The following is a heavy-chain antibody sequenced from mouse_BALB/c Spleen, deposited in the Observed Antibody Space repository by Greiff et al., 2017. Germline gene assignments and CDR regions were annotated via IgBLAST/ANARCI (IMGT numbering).Heavy chain of an antibody. J-gene: IGHJ4*01. V-gene: IGHV1S56*01. CDR1: GYTFTSYY. Sequence: QVQLKESGPELVKPGASVRISCKASGYTFTSYYIHWVKQRPGQGLEWIGWIYPGNVNTKYNEKFKGKATLTADKSSSTAYMQLSSLTSEDSAVYFCAREGGNPYAMDYWGQGTSVTVSS. D-gene: IGHD1-1*02. CDR3: AREGGNPYAMDY. CDR2: IYPGNVNT.